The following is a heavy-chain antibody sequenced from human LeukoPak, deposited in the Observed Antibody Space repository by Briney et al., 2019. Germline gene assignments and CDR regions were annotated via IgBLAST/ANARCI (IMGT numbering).Heavy chain of an antibody. CDR1: GGSISSGGYY. Sequence: PSETLSLTCTVSGGSISSGGYYWSWIRQPPGKGLEWIGYIYHSGSTYYNPSLKSRVTISVDRSKNQFSLKLSSVTAADTAVYYCARGRGRGYYDILTGYYIGPPVFDYWGQGTLVTVSS. J-gene: IGHJ4*02. V-gene: IGHV4-30-2*01. CDR2: IYHSGST. D-gene: IGHD3-9*01. CDR3: ARGRGRGYYDILTGYYIGPPVFDY.